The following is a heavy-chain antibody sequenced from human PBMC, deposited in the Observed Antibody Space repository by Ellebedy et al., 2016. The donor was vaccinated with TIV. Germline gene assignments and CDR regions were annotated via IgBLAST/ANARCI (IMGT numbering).Heavy chain of an antibody. D-gene: IGHD3-22*01. CDR1: GFTFSNAW. CDR2: VKSKTDGGTT. V-gene: IGHV3-15*01. CDR3: TTDFYDSSGPVDY. Sequence: GESLKISCAASGFTFSNAWMSWVRQAPGKGLEWVGRVKSKTDGGTTDYAAPVKGRFTISRDDSKNTLYLQMNSLKTEDTAVYYCTTDFYDSSGPVDYWGQGTLVTVSS. J-gene: IGHJ4*02.